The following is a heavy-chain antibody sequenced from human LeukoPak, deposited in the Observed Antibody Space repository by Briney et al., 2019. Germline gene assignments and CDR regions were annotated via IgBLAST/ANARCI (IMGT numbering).Heavy chain of an antibody. CDR3: ARDRPKRYSSSWYEEEVVYYYYYGMDV. CDR1: GFTFSSYW. J-gene: IGHJ6*02. D-gene: IGHD6-13*01. CDR2: IKQDGTET. V-gene: IGHV3-7*01. Sequence: GGSLRLSCAASGFTFSSYWMNWVRQAPGKGLEWVAIIKQDGTETFYVDSVKGRFTISRDNVKNSLYLQMNSLRAEDTAVYYCARDRPKRYSSSWYEEEVVYYYYYGMDVWGQGTTVTVSS.